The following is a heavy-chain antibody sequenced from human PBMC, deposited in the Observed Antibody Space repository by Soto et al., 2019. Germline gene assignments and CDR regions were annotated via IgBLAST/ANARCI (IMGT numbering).Heavy chain of an antibody. CDR1: GGSISSGGYY. D-gene: IGHD2-8*01. CDR3: ARGVAPMVYAIRGAWFDP. Sequence: SETLSLTCTVSGGSISSGGYYWSWIRQHPGKGLEWIGYIYYSGSTYYNPSLKSRVTISVDTSKNQFSLKLSSVTAADTAVYYCARGVAPMVYAIRGAWFDPWGQGTLVTVS. V-gene: IGHV4-31*03. CDR2: IYYSGST. J-gene: IGHJ5*02.